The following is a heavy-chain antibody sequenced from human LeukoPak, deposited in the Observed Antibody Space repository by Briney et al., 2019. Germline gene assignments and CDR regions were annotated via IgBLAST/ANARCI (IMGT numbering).Heavy chain of an antibody. CDR3: AREKEIAYYFDY. CDR1: GFTVSSNY. V-gene: IGHV3-53*01. Sequence: GGSLRLSCAASGFTVSSNYMSWVRQAPGKGLEWVSVIYSGGSTYYADSVKGRFTISRDNSKNTLYLQMNSLRAEDTAVYYCAREKEIAYYFDYWGQGTLVTVSS. CDR2: IYSGGST. J-gene: IGHJ4*02.